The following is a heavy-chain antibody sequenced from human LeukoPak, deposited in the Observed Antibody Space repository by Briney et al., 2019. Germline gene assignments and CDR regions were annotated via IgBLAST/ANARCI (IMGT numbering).Heavy chain of an antibody. CDR3: ATVAGAFDI. Sequence: PGGSLRLSCAASGFTFSDHYMDWVRQAPGKGLEWVGRTRNEANSYTTQYAASVKGRFTISRDDTKHSLYLQMNSLKTEDTAVYYCATVAGAFDIWGQGTMVTVSS. D-gene: IGHD6-25*01. V-gene: IGHV3-72*01. CDR1: GFTFSDHY. J-gene: IGHJ3*02. CDR2: TRNEANSYTT.